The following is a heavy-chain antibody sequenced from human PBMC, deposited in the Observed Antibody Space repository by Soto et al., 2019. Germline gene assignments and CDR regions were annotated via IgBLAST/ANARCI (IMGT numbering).Heavy chain of an antibody. J-gene: IGHJ4*02. CDR3: AKDTRELPPVGLWD. V-gene: IGHV3-23*01. Sequence: EVQLLESGEGLVQPGGSLRLSCAASGFTFSSYAMTWVRQVPGKGLEWVSSISGSGGSTYYADSVKGRFTISRDNSKNTVFLQMNSLRAEDTAVYYCAKDTRELPPVGLWDWGQGSLVTVSS. D-gene: IGHD3-16*01. CDR2: ISGSGGST. CDR1: GFTFSSYA.